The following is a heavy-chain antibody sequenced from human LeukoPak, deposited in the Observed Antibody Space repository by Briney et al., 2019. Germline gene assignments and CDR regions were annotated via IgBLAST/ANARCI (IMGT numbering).Heavy chain of an antibody. CDR1: GFTFTSYW. Sequence: PGGSLRLSCAASGFTFTSYWMTWVRQAPGKGLEWVGNIKQDGSEKYYVDSLKGRFTISRDNAKSSLYLQMNNLRVEDTAFYYCGRAGVVPAAISHWGRGTLVTVSS. J-gene: IGHJ4*02. D-gene: IGHD2-2*01. CDR2: IKQDGSEK. V-gene: IGHV3-7*03. CDR3: GRAGVVPAAISH.